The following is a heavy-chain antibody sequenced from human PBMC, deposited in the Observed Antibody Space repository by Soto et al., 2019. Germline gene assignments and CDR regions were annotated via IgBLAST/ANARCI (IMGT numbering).Heavy chain of an antibody. CDR2: INPNSGGT. J-gene: IGHJ5*02. CDR3: ARGGDYYDSSGYYHGYWFDP. V-gene: IGHV1-2*02. CDR1: GYTFTGYY. Sequence: ASVKVSFKASGYTFTGYYMHWVRQAPGQGLEWMGWINPNSGGTNYAQKFQGRVTMTRDTSISTAYMELSRLRSDDTAVYYCARGGDYYDSSGYYHGYWFDPWGQGTLVTVSS. D-gene: IGHD3-22*01.